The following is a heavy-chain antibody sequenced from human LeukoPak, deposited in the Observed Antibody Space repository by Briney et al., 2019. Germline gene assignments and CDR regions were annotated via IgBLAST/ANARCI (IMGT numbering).Heavy chain of an antibody. V-gene: IGHV1-2*02. J-gene: IGHJ4*02. D-gene: IGHD6-13*01. Sequence: GASVKVSCKASGYTFTGYYMHWVRQAPGQGLEWMGWINPNSGGTNYAQKFQGRVTMTRDTSISTAYMELSSLRSEDTAVYYCARGIAAAGGPLDYWGQGTLVTVSS. CDR1: GYTFTGYY. CDR3: ARGIAAAGGPLDY. CDR2: INPNSGGT.